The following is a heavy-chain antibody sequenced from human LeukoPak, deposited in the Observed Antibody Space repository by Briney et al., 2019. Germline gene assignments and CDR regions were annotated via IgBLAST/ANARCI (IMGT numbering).Heavy chain of an antibody. J-gene: IGHJ4*02. Sequence: GGSLRLSCVASGFTFSDYYMSWIRQAPGKGLEWVSYISSSGSTIYYADSVKGRFTISRDNAKNSLYLQMNSLRAEDTAVYYCARALLGPYYDSSGVFDYWGQGTLVTVSS. CDR2: ISSSGSTI. CDR1: GFTFSDYY. D-gene: IGHD3-22*01. V-gene: IGHV3-11*01. CDR3: ARALLGPYYDSSGVFDY.